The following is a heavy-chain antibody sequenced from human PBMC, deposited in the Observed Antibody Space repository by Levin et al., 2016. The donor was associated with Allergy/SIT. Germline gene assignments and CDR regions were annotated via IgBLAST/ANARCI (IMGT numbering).Heavy chain of an antibody. J-gene: IGHJ3*02. CDR2: ISGSGGST. CDR3: AKDRQWLVLRPAFDI. D-gene: IGHD6-19*01. Sequence: WIRQPPGKGLEWVSAISGSGGSTYYADSVKGRFTISRDNSKNTLYLQMNSLRAEDTAVYYCAKDRQWLVLRPAFDIWGQRTMVTVSS. V-gene: IGHV3-23*01.